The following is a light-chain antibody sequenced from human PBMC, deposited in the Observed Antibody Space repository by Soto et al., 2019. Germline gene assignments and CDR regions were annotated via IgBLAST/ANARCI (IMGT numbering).Light chain of an antibody. V-gene: IGKV1-12*01. CDR1: QDIGSW. CDR3: QQYYSYPWT. CDR2: TAS. J-gene: IGKJ1*01. Sequence: DIQVTQSPSSVSASVGDRVTITCRACQDIGSWLTWYQHKPGKAPKLLISTASSLQSGVPSRFSGSGSGTDFTLTISCLQSEDFATYYCQQYYSYPWTFGQGTKVDIK.